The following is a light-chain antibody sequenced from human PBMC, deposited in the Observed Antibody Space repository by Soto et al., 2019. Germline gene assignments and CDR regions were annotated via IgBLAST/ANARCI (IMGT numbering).Light chain of an antibody. V-gene: IGKV3-20*01. CDR1: QSVSSSY. CDR3: QQYGSSPYT. J-gene: IGKJ2*01. Sequence: EIVLTQSPGTLSLSPGERATLSCRASQSVSSSYLAWYQQKPGQAPRLLIYGASSRATGIPDRFSGSGSGTDFTLTISRLEPEDFAVYSCQQYGSSPYTFGQATTREIK. CDR2: GAS.